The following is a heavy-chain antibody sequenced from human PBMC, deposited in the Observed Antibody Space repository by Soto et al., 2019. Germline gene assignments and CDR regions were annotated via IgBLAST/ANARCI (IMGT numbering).Heavy chain of an antibody. D-gene: IGHD3-10*01. J-gene: IGHJ4*02. Sequence: VKVSCKASGYTFTNYGISWVRQAPGQGLEWMGWISAYKGDTNYAQNLRGRVTMTTDTSTNTAYMELRSLRDDDTAVYYCARGLDGSGSYYTDYWGPGTLVTVS. CDR3: ARGLDGSGSYYTDY. CDR1: GYTFTNYG. V-gene: IGHV1-18*01. CDR2: ISAYKGDT.